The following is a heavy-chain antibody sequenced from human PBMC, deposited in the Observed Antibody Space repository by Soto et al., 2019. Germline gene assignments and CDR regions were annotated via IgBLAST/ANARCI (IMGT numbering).Heavy chain of an antibody. J-gene: IGHJ6*02. Sequence: PGGSLRHSCAGSGFTLSNYEMNWVRQAPGKGLEWVSYISTGGSSIYYADSVKGRFTIARDNGKNSVYLQMSSLRAEDTATYYCARERGGLGGADVWGQGTTVTVSS. CDR2: ISTGGSSI. CDR3: ARERGGLGGADV. CDR1: GFTLSNYE. V-gene: IGHV3-48*03. D-gene: IGHD1-26*01.